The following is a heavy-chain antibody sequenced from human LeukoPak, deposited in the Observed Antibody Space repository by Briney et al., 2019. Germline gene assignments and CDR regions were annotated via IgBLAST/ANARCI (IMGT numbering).Heavy chain of an antibody. CDR3: ARVWWELPYYFDY. Sequence: GGFLRLSCAASGYTFSSYSMNWVRQAPGEGLEWDSSISSSSSYIYYADSVKGRFTISRDNAKNSLYLQMNSLRAEDTAVYYCARVWWELPYYFDYWGQGTLVTVSS. V-gene: IGHV3-21*01. D-gene: IGHD1-26*01. J-gene: IGHJ4*02. CDR1: GYTFSSYS. CDR2: ISSSSSYI.